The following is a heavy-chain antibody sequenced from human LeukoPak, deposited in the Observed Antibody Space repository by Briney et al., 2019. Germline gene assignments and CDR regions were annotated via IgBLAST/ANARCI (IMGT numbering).Heavy chain of an antibody. CDR3: ASGKIITGTDDY. CDR1: GGTFSSYA. D-gene: IGHD1-20*01. V-gene: IGHV1-69*04. CDR2: IIPILGIA. Sequence: ASVKVSCKASGGTFSSYAISWVRQAPGQGLEWMGRIIPILGIANYAQKFQGRVTITADKSTSTAYMELSSLRSEDTAVYYCASGKIITGTDDYWVQGTLVTVSS. J-gene: IGHJ4*02.